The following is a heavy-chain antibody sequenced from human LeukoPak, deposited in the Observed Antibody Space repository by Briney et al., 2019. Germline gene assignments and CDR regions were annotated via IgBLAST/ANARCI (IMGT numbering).Heavy chain of an antibody. Sequence: PGGSLRLSCAASGFTFSSYEMNWVRPAPGKGLEWVSYISSFSGTINYADSVKGRFTISRDNAKKSLYLQMNSLRAEDTAVYYCARDQGGVGYWGQGTLVTVSS. CDR2: ISSFSGTI. CDR3: ARDQGGVGY. D-gene: IGHD3-16*01. CDR1: GFTFSSYE. V-gene: IGHV3-48*01. J-gene: IGHJ4*02.